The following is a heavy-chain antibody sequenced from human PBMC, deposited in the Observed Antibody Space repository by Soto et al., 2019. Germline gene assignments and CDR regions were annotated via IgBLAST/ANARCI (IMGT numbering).Heavy chain of an antibody. J-gene: IGHJ5*02. D-gene: IGHD6-19*01. CDR1: GGSISSYY. Sequence: QVQLQESGPGLVKPSESLSLTCTVSGGSISSYYWSWIRQPPGKGLEWIGYIYHTGSTKYNASLKSRVTISLDTSKNPFSLKLSSVTAADTAVYYCARERAWSGSSCFDPWGQGTLVTVSS. CDR3: ARERAWSGSSCFDP. V-gene: IGHV4-59*01. CDR2: IYHTGST.